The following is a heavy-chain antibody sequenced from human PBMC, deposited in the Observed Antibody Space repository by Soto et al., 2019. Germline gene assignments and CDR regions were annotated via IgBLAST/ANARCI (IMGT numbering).Heavy chain of an antibody. CDR3: ARELRFGEDYYGMDV. V-gene: IGHV4-31*03. CDR1: GGSISSGGYY. J-gene: IGHJ6*02. D-gene: IGHD3-10*01. CDR2: IYYSGST. Sequence: QVQLQESGPGLVKPSQTLSLTCSVSGGSISSGGYYWSWIRQHPGKGLEWIGYIYYSGSTYYNPSLKSRVTISVDTSKNQFSLKLSSVTAADTAVYYCARELRFGEDYYGMDVWGQGTTVTVSS.